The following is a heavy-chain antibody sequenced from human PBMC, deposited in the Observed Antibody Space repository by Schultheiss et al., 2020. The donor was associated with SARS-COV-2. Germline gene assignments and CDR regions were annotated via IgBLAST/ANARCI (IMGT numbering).Heavy chain of an antibody. D-gene: IGHD1-1*01. J-gene: IGHJ6*03. Sequence: GGSLRLSCAASGFTFSSYAMHWVRQAPGKGLEWVSAISGSGGSTYYADSVKGRFTISRDNSKNTLYLQMNSLRAEDTAVYYCAKHTDTTVYYYYMDVWGKGTTVTVSS. CDR3: AKHTDTTVYYYYMDV. V-gene: IGHV3-23*01. CDR2: ISGSGGST. CDR1: GFTFSSYA.